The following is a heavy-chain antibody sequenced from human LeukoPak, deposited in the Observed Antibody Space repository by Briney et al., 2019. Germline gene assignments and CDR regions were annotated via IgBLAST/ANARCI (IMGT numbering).Heavy chain of an antibody. D-gene: IGHD3-10*02. CDR1: GFTFSSYA. CDR3: AELGITMIGGV. V-gene: IGHV3-23*01. J-gene: IGHJ6*04. Sequence: GGSLRLSCAASGFTFSSYALSWVRQTPGKGLEWVSGISGSGGRTYYVDSVKGRFTISRDNSKNTLYLQMNSLRAEDTAVYYCAELGITMIGGVWGKGTTVTISS. CDR2: ISGSGGRT.